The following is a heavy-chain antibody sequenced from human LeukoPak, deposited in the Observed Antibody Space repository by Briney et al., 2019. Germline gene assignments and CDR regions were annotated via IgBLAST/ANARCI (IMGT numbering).Heavy chain of an antibody. CDR1: GFTFSSYG. CDR3: AMDYPSTGYR. CDR2: ISGDGGST. Sequence: GGSLRLSCAASGFTFSSYGMHWVRQAPCKGLQWVSAISGDGGSTHYADSVKGRFTISRDNSKNTLYLQMNSLRAEDSAVYFCAMDYPSTGYRWGQGTLVTVST. V-gene: IGHV3-23*01. D-gene: IGHD5/OR15-5a*01. J-gene: IGHJ5*02.